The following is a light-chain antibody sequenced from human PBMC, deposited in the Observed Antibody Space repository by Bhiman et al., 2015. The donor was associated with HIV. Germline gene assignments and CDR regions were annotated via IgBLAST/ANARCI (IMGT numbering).Light chain of an antibody. CDR3: CSYADTSYV. J-gene: IGLJ1*01. CDR1: SSDVGSYNL. V-gene: IGLV2-23*02. CDR2: EVS. Sequence: QSALTQPASVSGSPGQSITISCTGTSSDVGSYNLVSWYQQHPGKAPKLMIYEVSKRPSGVSNRFSGSKSGNTASLTISGLQAEDEADYYCCSYADTSYVFGTATQVTVL.